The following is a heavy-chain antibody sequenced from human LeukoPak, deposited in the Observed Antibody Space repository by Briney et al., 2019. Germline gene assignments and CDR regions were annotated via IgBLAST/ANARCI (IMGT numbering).Heavy chain of an antibody. V-gene: IGHV3-23*01. CDR2: ISGSGGST. J-gene: IGHJ4*02. CDR1: GFTFRSHA. Sequence: GGSLRLSCVGSGFTFRSHAMSWVRQAPGKGLEWVSAISGSGGSTYYADSVKGRFTISRDNSKNTLYLQMNSLRAEDTAVYYCLLVGANYWGQGTLVTVSS. CDR3: LLVGANY. D-gene: IGHD1-26*01.